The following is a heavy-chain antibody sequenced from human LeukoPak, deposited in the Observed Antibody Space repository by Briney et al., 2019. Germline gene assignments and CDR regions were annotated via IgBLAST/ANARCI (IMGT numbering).Heavy chain of an antibody. CDR2: ISSSSSYM. Sequence: GGSLRLSCAASGFTFSSYSMNWVRQAPGKGLEWVSSISSSSSYMYYADSVKGRFTISRDNAKNSLYLQMNSLRAEDTAVYYCARGGGIDSSGYYPLDVWGQGTTVTVSS. V-gene: IGHV3-21*01. D-gene: IGHD3-22*01. CDR1: GFTFSSYS. CDR3: ARGGGIDSSGYYPLDV. J-gene: IGHJ6*02.